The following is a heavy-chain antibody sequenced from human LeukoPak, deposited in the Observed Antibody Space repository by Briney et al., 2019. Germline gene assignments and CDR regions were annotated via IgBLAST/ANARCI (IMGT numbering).Heavy chain of an antibody. J-gene: IGHJ4*02. Sequence: GGSLRLSGAATGFTFSTYGMNWVRQAPAKGLEWVSTIGGGGPTTDYADSVKDRFTISRDNSKNTLYLQMNSLRAEDTAVYFCARGFLGGTDQYFDSWGQGTLVTVSS. V-gene: IGHV3-23*01. CDR3: ARGFLGGTDQYFDS. CDR2: IGGGGPTT. CDR1: GFTFSTYG. D-gene: IGHD6-19*01.